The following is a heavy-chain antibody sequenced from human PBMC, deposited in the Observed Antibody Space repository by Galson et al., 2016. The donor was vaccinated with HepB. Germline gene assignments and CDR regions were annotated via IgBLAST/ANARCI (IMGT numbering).Heavy chain of an antibody. CDR3: ARNSGGSYLGWFDP. Sequence: SLRLSCAASGFTFKSYAMNWVRQAPGKGLEWIGEIYHSGTTHYNPSLVSRVTISVDKSKNQFSLKLNSVTAADTAVYYCARNSGGSYLGWFDPWGQGTLVTVSS. CDR2: IYHSGTT. V-gene: IGHV4-4*02. J-gene: IGHJ5*02. CDR1: GFTFKSYAM. D-gene: IGHD1-26*01.